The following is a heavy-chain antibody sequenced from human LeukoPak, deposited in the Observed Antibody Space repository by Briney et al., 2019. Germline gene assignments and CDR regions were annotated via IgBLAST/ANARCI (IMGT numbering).Heavy chain of an antibody. CDR3: ARDHHHPWGYSGSFDY. CDR2: ISSSSSYI. CDR1: GFTFSGYS. Sequence: GGSLRLSCAASGFTFSGYSMNWVRQAPGKGLEWVSSISSSSSYIYYADSVKGRFTISRDNAKNSLYLQMNSLRAEDTAVYYCARDHHHPWGYSGSFDYWGQGTLVTVSS. V-gene: IGHV3-21*01. D-gene: IGHD1-26*01. J-gene: IGHJ4*02.